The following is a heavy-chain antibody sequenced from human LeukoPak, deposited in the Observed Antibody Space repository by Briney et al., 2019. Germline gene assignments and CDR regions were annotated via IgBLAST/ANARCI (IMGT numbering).Heavy chain of an antibody. J-gene: IGHJ5*02. CDR2: IIPIFGTA. Sequence: SVKVSCKASGGTFSSYAISWVRQAPGQGLECMGGIIPIFGTANYAQKFQGRVTITADESTSTAYMELSSLRSEDTAVYYCARDMAGYDILTGYHNWFDPWGQGTLVTVSS. CDR1: GGTFSSYA. D-gene: IGHD3-9*01. CDR3: ARDMAGYDILTGYHNWFDP. V-gene: IGHV1-69*13.